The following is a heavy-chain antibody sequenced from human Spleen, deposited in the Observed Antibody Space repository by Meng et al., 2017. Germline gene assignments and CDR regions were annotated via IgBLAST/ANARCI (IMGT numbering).Heavy chain of an antibody. Sequence: QLQLQGSGPGLAKPSETLSPTFTVSGGSISSSSAYHWGWMRIRQPPGKGLEWIGSIGHSGFTYYTPSLKSRVTVSIDTSRNQFSLWLTSVTAADTAVYYCVRSSGWVKTGFDPWGQGTLVTVSS. D-gene: IGHD6-19*01. CDR2: IGHSGFT. CDR3: VRSSGWVKTGFDP. V-gene: IGHV4-39*01. J-gene: IGHJ5*02. CDR1: GGSISSSSAYH.